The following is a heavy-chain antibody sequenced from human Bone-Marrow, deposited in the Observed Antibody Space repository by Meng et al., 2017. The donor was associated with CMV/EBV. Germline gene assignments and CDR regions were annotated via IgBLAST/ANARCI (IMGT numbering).Heavy chain of an antibody. CDR1: GGSISSGDYY. V-gene: IGHV4-30-4*08. Sequence: LRLSCTVSGGSISSGDYYWSWIRQPPGKGLEWIGYIYYSASTYYNPSLKSRVTISVDTPKNQFSLKLRSVTAADTAVYYCARGVGWPYFDYWGQGTLVTVSS. D-gene: IGHD1-26*01. CDR3: ARGVGWPYFDY. J-gene: IGHJ4*02. CDR2: IYYSAST.